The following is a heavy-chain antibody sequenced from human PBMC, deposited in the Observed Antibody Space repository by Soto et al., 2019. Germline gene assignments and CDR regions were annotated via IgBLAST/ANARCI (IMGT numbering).Heavy chain of an antibody. J-gene: IGHJ6*03. V-gene: IGHV4-59*01. CDR2: IYYNGGT. Sequence: QVQLQESGPGLVKPSETLSLTCTVTGGSISSYYWSWIRQPPGKGLEWIGYIYYNGGTNYNPSLKSPVNLSAATSKSQFSRNPSSVTAAATALYYCARAPDYYYMDLWGNGTPVTVSS. CDR1: GGSISSYY. CDR3: ARAPDYYYMDL.